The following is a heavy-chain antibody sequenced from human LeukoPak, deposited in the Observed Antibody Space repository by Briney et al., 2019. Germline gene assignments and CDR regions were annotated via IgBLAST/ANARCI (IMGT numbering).Heavy chain of an antibody. D-gene: IGHD3-3*01. V-gene: IGHV4-59*01. CDR1: GGSISSYY. Sequence: SETLSLTCTVSGGSISSYYWSWIRQPPGKGLEWIGYIYYSGSTNYNPSLKSRVTISVDTSKNQFSLKLSSVTAADTAVYYCARSGYDLWSGYYTEYYYGMDVWGQGTTVTVSS. CDR2: IYYSGST. J-gene: IGHJ6*02. CDR3: ARSGYDLWSGYYTEYYYGMDV.